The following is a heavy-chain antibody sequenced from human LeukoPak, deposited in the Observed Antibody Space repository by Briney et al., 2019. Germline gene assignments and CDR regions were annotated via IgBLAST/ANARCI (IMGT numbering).Heavy chain of an antibody. Sequence: GESLKISCQASGYTFTDYWIGWVRQMPGKGLEWVAIIYCDGSKAIYSPSFQSQVTISVDKSTSTAYLQWSSLKTSDTAMYYCARRRHDSSGYYYRYDAFDIWGQGTMVTVSS. CDR1: GYTFTDYW. CDR2: IYCDGSKA. J-gene: IGHJ3*02. CDR3: ARRRHDSSGYYYRYDAFDI. V-gene: IGHV5-51*01. D-gene: IGHD3-22*01.